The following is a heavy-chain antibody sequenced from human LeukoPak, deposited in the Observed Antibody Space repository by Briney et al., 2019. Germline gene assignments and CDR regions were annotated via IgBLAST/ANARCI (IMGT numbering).Heavy chain of an antibody. CDR3: ARGDDSSGDY. CDR2: IHQDGNEK. Sequence: AGGSLGLSCAASGFNFSTYWMSWVRQAPGKGLEWIANIHQDGNEKYYVDSVKGRFTISRDNAKKSLYLQMTSLRVEDTAVYYCARGDDSSGDYWGQGTLITVSS. CDR1: GFNFSTYW. V-gene: IGHV3-7*04. D-gene: IGHD1-1*01. J-gene: IGHJ4*02.